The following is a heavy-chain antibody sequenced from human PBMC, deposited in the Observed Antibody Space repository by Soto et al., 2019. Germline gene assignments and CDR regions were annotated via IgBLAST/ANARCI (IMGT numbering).Heavy chain of an antibody. CDR1: GFTFSSYS. CDR3: ARDHFRCYYDSSGYCHFDY. J-gene: IGHJ4*02. D-gene: IGHD3-22*01. V-gene: IGHV3-48*02. CDR2: ISSSSSTI. Sequence: GSLRLSCAASGFTFSSYSMNWVRQAPGKGLEWVSYISSSSSTIYYADSVKGRFTISRDNAKNSLYLQMNSLRDEDTAVYYCARDHFRCYYDSSGYCHFDYWGQGTLVTVS.